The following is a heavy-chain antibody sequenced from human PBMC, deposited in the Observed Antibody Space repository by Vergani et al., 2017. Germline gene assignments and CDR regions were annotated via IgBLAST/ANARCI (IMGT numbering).Heavy chain of an antibody. CDR2: IRYDGTKR. CDR1: GFTFRIYG. D-gene: IGHD3-22*01. Sequence: QVQLVESGGGVVQPGGSLRLPCIASGFTFRIYGMHWVRQAPGKGLEGVAFIRYDGTKRFYGDSVKGRFTISRDNSQTTVFLQMNSLRADDSAVYYCTKAGQYDSDNFHDSWGQGALVTVAS. J-gene: IGHJ1*01. CDR3: TKAGQYDSDNFHDS. V-gene: IGHV3-30*02.